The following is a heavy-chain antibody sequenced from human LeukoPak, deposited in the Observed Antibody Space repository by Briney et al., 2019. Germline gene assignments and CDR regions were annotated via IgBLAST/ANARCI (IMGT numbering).Heavy chain of an antibody. CDR2: ISDGGEGA. D-gene: IGHD2-15*01. J-gene: IGHJ4*02. CDR3: ASGEVGVRKFYSDPFHH. CDR1: GFPFRPYA. V-gene: IGHV3-23*01. Sequence: GGSLRLSCAASGFPFRPYAMTWVRDAPGKGLEGLSDISDGGEGAHYADSVRGRFTITRDTSKNTLNLQMNSLRADDTAIYYCASGEVGVRKFYSDPFHHWGQGTLVTVSS.